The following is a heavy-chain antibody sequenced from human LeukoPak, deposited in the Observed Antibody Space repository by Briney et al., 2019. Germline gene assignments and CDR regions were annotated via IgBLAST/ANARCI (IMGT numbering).Heavy chain of an antibody. CDR3: ARDKSAGADTGSSFYY. V-gene: IGHV3-7*03. J-gene: IGHJ4*02. CDR2: IKQDGSEK. D-gene: IGHD3-10*01. Sequence: GGSLRLSCAASGFTFSHYWMTWVRQAPGKGLEWVASIKQDGSEKYYVDSVKGRFTFSRDNAKNSLHLQMDSLRAEDTAIYYCARDKSAGADTGSSFYYWGQGALVSVSS. CDR1: GFTFSHYW.